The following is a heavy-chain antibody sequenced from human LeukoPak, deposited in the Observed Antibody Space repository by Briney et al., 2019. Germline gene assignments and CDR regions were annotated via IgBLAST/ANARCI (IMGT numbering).Heavy chain of an antibody. CDR1: GYTFTSYD. CDR2: MNPNSGNT. D-gene: IGHD3-22*01. Sequence: ASVKVSCKASGYTFTSYDINWVRQATGQGLEWMGWMNPNSGNTAYAQKFQGRVTIARNTSISTAYMELSSLRSEDTAVYYCAREDYYDSGSNDYWGQGTLVTVSS. J-gene: IGHJ4*02. CDR3: AREDYYDSGSNDY. V-gene: IGHV1-8*01.